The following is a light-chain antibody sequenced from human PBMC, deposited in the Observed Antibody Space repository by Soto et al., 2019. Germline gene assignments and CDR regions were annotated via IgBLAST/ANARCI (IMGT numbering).Light chain of an antibody. CDR3: QQYGSSPWT. Sequence: EIVLTQFPGTLALSPGERATLSCRASQSVSSSYLAWYQQKPGQAPRLLIYGASTRATGIPDRFSGSASGTDFTLSISRLEPEDFAVYYCQQYGSSPWTFGQGTKVDIK. CDR2: GAS. CDR1: QSVSSSY. J-gene: IGKJ1*01. V-gene: IGKV3-20*01.